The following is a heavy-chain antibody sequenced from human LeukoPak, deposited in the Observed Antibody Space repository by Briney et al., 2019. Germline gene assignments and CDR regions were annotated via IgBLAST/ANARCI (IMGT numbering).Heavy chain of an antibody. D-gene: IGHD3-3*01. CDR2: IKQDGSEK. V-gene: IGHV3-7*01. Sequence: GGSLKLSCAASGFIFSSYWMSWVRQAPGKGLEWVANIKQDGSEKYYVDSVKGRFTISRDNAKNSLFLQMNSLRAEDTAVYYCARHVRFEGVDYWGQGTLVTVSS. CDR1: GFIFSSYW. J-gene: IGHJ4*02. CDR3: ARHVRFEGVDY.